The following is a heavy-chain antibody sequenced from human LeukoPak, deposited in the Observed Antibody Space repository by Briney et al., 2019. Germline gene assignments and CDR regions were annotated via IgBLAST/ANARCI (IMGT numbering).Heavy chain of an antibody. CDR3: ARESGQLWFYYFDY. J-gene: IGHJ4*02. V-gene: IGHV4-39*07. CDR2: LYYSGTT. CDR1: GASISSSPHY. D-gene: IGHD5-18*01. Sequence: SETLSLTCTVSGASISSSPHYWGWLRQAPGKGLEWIGTLYYSGTTFYKPSLKSRLTMSVDTSKNQFSLMLTSVTAADTAVYYCARESGQLWFYYFDYWGRGTLVTVSS.